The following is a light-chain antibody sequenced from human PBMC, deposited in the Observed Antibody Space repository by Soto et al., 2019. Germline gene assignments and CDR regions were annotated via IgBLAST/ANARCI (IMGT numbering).Light chain of an antibody. V-gene: IGKV3-15*01. Sequence: EMVMTQSPATLSVSPGERATLSGRASQSVRSNYLSWYQQKPGQAPRLLIYGASTRATGFPARFSGSGSGTEFTLTISSLQSEDFAVYYCQQYSSWPLTFGGGTKVEIK. CDR1: QSVRSN. CDR3: QQYSSWPLT. CDR2: GAS. J-gene: IGKJ4*01.